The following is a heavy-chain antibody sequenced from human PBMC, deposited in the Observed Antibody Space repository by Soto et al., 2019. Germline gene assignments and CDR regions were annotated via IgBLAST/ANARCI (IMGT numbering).Heavy chain of an antibody. J-gene: IGHJ4*02. CDR1: GFTFSSYG. CDR2: ISYDGSNK. V-gene: IGHV3-30*18. Sequence: PGGSLRLSCAASGFTFSSYGMHWVRQAPGKGLEWVAVISYDGSNKYYADSVKGRFTISRDNSKNTLYLQMNSLRAEDTAVYYCAKDFYYDFWSGYSIWGQGTLVTVSS. D-gene: IGHD3-3*01. CDR3: AKDFYYDFWSGYSI.